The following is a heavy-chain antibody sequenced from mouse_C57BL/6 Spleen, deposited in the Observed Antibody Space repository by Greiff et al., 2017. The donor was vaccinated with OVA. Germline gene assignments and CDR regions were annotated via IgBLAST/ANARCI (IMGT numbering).Heavy chain of an antibody. CDR2: IDPSDSYT. V-gene: IGHV1-69*01. Sequence: QVQLQQPGAELVMPGASVKLSCKASGYTFTSYWMHWVKQRPGQGLEWIGEIDPSDSYTNYNQKFKGKSTLTVDKSSSPAYMQLSSLTSEDSAVYYCARVPFDYWGQGTTLTVSS. CDR3: ARVPFDY. CDR1: GYTFTSYW. J-gene: IGHJ2*01.